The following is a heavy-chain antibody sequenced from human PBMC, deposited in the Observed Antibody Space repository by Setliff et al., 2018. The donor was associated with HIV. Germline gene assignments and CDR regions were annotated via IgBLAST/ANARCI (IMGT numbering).Heavy chain of an antibody. CDR1: GSISSTSYY. J-gene: IGHJ5*02. V-gene: IGHV4-39*01. CDR2: IYYSGST. D-gene: IGHD2-21*01. Sequence: PSETLSLTCTVSGSISSTSYYWGWIRQPPGKGLEWIGSIYYSGSTYQNPSLKSRVTISVDTSKNQFSLKLTSVTAADTAVYYCARHGIVVMIAIPNWFDPWGQGTLVTVS. CDR3: ARHGIVVMIAIPNWFDP.